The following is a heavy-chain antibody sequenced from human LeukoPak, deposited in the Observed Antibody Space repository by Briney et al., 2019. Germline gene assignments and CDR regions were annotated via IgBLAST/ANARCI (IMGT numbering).Heavy chain of an antibody. J-gene: IGHJ6*02. CDR3: AKDHDYGDQPGGMDV. CDR2: MNPNSGNT. V-gene: IGHV1-8*03. D-gene: IGHD4-17*01. Sequence: ASVKVSCKASGYTFTSYGINWVRQATGQGLEWMGWMNPNSGNTGYAQKFQGRVTITRNTSISTAYMELSSLRSEDTALYYCAKDHDYGDQPGGMDVWGQGTTVTVSS. CDR1: GYTFTSYG.